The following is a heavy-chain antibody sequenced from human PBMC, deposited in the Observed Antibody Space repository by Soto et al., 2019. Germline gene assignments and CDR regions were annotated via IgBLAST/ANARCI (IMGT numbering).Heavy chain of an antibody. J-gene: IGHJ4*02. D-gene: IGHD1-1*01. Sequence: QVQLQESGPGLVKPSETLSLTCTVSGGSISSYYWSWIRQPPGKGLEWIGYIYYSGSTNYNPSLKSRVTIAVDTSKNQFSLKLSSVTAADTAVYYFARRYVYSFDYWGQGTLVTVSS. V-gene: IGHV4-59*08. CDR3: ARRYVYSFDY. CDR2: IYYSGST. CDR1: GGSISSYY.